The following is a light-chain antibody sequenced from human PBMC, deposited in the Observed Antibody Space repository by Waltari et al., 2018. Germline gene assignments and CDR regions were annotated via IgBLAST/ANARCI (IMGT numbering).Light chain of an antibody. V-gene: IGLV2-11*01. J-gene: IGLJ2*01. CDR3: CSYAISYTSKVL. CDR1: SSDIGGYIY. CDR2: DVS. Sequence: QSALTQPRSVSGSPGQSVTIPCSGTSSDIGGYIYVSWYQQHPGKAPKVIIYDVSKRSSGVPDRFSGSRSGNTASLTISGLQVEDEADYYCCSYAISYTSKVLFGGGTKLTVL.